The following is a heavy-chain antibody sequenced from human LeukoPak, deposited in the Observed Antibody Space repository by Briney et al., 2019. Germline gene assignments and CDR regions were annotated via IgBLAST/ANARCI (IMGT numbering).Heavy chain of an antibody. CDR3: ARGVYIAAAQYAY. V-gene: IGHV4-59*01. D-gene: IGHD6-13*01. CDR1: GGSISSYY. J-gene: IGHJ4*02. CDR2: IYYSGTT. Sequence: SETLSLTCTVSGGSISSYYWSWIRQPPGKGLEWVGYIYYSGTTKYNPSLKSRVSISVDTSKNQFSLKLSSVTAADTAVYYCARGVYIAAAQYAYWGQGTLVTVSS.